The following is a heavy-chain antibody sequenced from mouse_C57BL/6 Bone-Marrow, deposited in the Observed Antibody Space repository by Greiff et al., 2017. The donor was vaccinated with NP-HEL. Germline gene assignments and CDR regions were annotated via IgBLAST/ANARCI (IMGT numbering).Heavy chain of an antibody. D-gene: IGHD1-1*01. V-gene: IGHV8-12*01. Sequence: QVTLKESGPGILQSSQTLSLTCSFSGFSLSTSGMGVSWIRQPSGKGLEWLAHIYWDDDKRYNPSLKSRLTISKDTSRNQVFLKITSVDTADTATYYCAREYYGSSYIGVWYFDVWGTGTTVTVSS. CDR3: AREYYGSSYIGVWYFDV. CDR1: GFSLSTSGMG. J-gene: IGHJ1*03. CDR2: IYWDDDK.